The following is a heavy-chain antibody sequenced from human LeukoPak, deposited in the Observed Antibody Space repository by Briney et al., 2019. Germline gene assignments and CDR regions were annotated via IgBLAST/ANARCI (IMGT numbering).Heavy chain of an antibody. D-gene: IGHD3-9*01. J-gene: IGHJ4*02. CDR3: ARDLVLTGEITLGHFDY. CDR2: IYYSGST. V-gene: IGHV4-30-4*01. Sequence: SETLSLTCTVSGGSISSGDYYWSWIRQPPGKGLEWIGYIYYSGSTYYNPSLKSRVTISVDTSKNQFSLKLSSVTAADTAVYYCARDLVLTGEITLGHFDYWGQGTLVTVSS. CDR1: GGSISSGDYY.